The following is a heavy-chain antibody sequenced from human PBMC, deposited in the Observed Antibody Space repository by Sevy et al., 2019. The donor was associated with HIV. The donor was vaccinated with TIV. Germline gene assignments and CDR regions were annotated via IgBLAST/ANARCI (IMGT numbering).Heavy chain of an antibody. CDR3: ARGATLSLYAFDI. J-gene: IGHJ3*02. CDR1: GYTFTSYA. D-gene: IGHD1-26*01. Sequence: ASVKVSCKASGYTFTSYAMHWVRQAPGQRLEWMGWINAGNGNTKYSQKFQGRVTITRDTSASTAYIELSSLRSEDTAVYYCARGATLSLYAFDIWGQGTMVTVSS. V-gene: IGHV1-3*01. CDR2: INAGNGNT.